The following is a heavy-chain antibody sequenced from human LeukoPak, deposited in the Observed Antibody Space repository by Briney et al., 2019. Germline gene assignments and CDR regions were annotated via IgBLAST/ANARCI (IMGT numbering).Heavy chain of an antibody. J-gene: IGHJ6*03. CDR1: GFTFSSYA. CDR2: ISGSGGST. V-gene: IGHV3-23*01. Sequence: GGSLRLSCAASGFTFSSYAMSWVRQAPGKGLEWVSAISGSGGSTYYADSVKGRFTIPRDNSKNTLYLQMNSLRAEDTAVYYCAKDNRYYYGSGTRGYYMTSGAKGPRSPSP. D-gene: IGHD3-10*01. CDR3: AKDNRYYYGSGTRGYYMTS.